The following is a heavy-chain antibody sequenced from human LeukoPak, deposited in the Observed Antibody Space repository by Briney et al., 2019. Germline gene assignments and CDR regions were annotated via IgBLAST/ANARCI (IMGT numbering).Heavy chain of an antibody. D-gene: IGHD3-16*01. J-gene: IGHJ4*02. CDR2: IYYTGIT. V-gene: IGHV4-31*03. Sequence: SETLSLTCTGSGGSVSSGSHYYNWIRQHPGKGLEWIGYIYYTGITSYNPSLKSRVIMSVDTSKNQISLKLTSLSVADTAVYYCAASSGVTLGRFWGQGTLVTVSS. CDR3: AASSGVTLGRF. CDR1: GGSVSSGSHY.